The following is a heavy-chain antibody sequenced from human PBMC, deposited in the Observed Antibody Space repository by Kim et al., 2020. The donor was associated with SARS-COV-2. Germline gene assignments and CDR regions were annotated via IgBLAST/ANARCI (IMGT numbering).Heavy chain of an antibody. J-gene: IGHJ6*01. Sequence: SETLSLTCTVSGGSISSYYWSWIRQPPGKGLXXIGXXXYSGXTNYNPSLKSRVTISVDXSKNQXSLKLRSVTXADTAVYYCAGGQRXTIFGXVREMDVWGXGTXXXVS. CDR3: AGGQRXTIFGXVREMDV. CDR1: GGSISSYY. CDR2: XXYSGXT. V-gene: IGHV4-59*13. D-gene: IGHD3-3*01.